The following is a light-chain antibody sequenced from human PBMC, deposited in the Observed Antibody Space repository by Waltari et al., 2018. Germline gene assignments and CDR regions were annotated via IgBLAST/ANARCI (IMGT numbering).Light chain of an antibody. CDR3: HQYFAPPYT. J-gene: IGKJ2*01. CDR2: WAS. Sequence: DIVMTQSPDFLTVSLGERATIHCKSSQSLLYSSNNKNYLAWYQQKLGQPPNLLIYWASTRKSGVPDRFSGSGSGTDFTLTISSLQAEDVAVYHCHQYFAPPYTFGRGTKLEIK. CDR1: QSLLYSSNNKNY. V-gene: IGKV4-1*01.